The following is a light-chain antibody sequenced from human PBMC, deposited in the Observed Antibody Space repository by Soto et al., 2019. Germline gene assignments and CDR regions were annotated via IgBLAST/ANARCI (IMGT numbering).Light chain of an antibody. V-gene: IGKV3-15*01. J-gene: IGKJ2*01. CDR3: QQSNNWPPT. Sequence: EIVMTQSPATLSVSPGERATLSCRASQSVNTNLAWYQQKPGQAPRLLIYHASTRATGLPSRFSGSGSGTEFTLTVSSLQSEDFAVYYCQQSNNWPPTFGQGTKLEIK. CDR1: QSVNTN. CDR2: HAS.